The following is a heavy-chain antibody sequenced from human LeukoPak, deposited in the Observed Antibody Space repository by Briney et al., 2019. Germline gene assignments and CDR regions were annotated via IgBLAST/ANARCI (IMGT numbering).Heavy chain of an antibody. CDR3: ARVSASSSGIDY. J-gene: IGHJ4*02. CDR2: VNPNSGGT. CDR1: GYTFTGYY. D-gene: IGHD6-13*01. Sequence: ASVKVSCKASGYTFTGYYMHWVRQAPGQGLEWMGWVNPNSGGTNYAQKFQGRVTMTRDTSISTAYMELSRLRSDDTAVYYCARVSASSSGIDYWGQGTLVTVSS. V-gene: IGHV1-2*02.